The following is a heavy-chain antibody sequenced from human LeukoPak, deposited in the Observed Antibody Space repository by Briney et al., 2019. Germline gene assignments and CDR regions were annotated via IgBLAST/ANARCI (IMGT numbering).Heavy chain of an antibody. CDR2: IIHGGST. CDR1: GGSFSGYY. J-gene: IGHJ4*02. CDR3: ARGRLMERYSSSSDGYFDY. V-gene: IGHV4-34*01. Sequence: SETLSLTCAVYGGSFSGYYWNWIRQPPGKGLEWIGEIIHGGSTNYNPSLKSRVTISVDTSKNQFSLKLSSVTAADTAVYYCARGRLMERYSSSSDGYFDYWGQGTLVTVSS. D-gene: IGHD6-6*01.